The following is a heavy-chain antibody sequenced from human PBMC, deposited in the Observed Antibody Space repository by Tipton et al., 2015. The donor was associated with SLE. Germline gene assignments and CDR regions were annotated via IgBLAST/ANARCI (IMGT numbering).Heavy chain of an antibody. V-gene: IGHV3-23*04. CDR1: GFIFSSYG. CDR2: ISSSGGST. Sequence: QLVQSGGGLVQPGGTLRLSCAASGFIFSSYGMIWVRQAPGKGLEWVSTISSSGGSTFYADSVKGRFTVSRDNSKSTLYLQMNSLRAEDAAVYYCAKDTLEAARSSYYYGMDVWGQGTTVTVSS. CDR3: AKDTLEAARSSYYYGMDV. J-gene: IGHJ6*02. D-gene: IGHD6-6*01.